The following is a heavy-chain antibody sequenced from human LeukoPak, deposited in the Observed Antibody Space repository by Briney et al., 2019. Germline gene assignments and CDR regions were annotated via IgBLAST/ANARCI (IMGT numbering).Heavy chain of an antibody. Sequence: GGSLRLSCAASGFTFSSYSMNGVRQAPGKGLEWVSSISTSSSYIYHADSVKGRFTISRDNAKNSLYLQMNSLRAEDTAVYYCTRDRGETYDFWSGSPPNWFDPWGQGTLVTVSS. J-gene: IGHJ5*02. V-gene: IGHV3-21*01. CDR1: GFTFSSYS. CDR3: TRDRGETYDFWSGSPPNWFDP. CDR2: ISTSSSYI. D-gene: IGHD3-3*01.